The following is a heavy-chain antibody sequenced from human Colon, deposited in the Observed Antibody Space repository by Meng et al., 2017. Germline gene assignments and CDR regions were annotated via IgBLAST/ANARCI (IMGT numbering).Heavy chain of an antibody. V-gene: IGHV4-34*02. CDR3: ARVDFRGKTADSTGLGH. Sequence: QWQLQQWGAGLLKPSETLSLTCAAYDGAFSDYYWSWIRQPPGNGLEWIGEINHSGGANYNSSLQSRVTISVDTSKNQFSLKLSSVIAADTAVYYCARVDFRGKTADSTGLGHWGQGTLVTVSS. J-gene: IGHJ4*02. D-gene: IGHD3-16*01. CDR1: DGAFSDYY. CDR2: INHSGGA.